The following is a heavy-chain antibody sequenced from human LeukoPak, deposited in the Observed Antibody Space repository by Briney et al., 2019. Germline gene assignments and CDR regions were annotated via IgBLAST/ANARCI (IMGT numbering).Heavy chain of an antibody. CDR1: GDSISYYY. CDR3: ARDVVAAAGTWDY. CDR2: ISTSVTT. J-gene: IGHJ4*02. D-gene: IGHD6-13*01. V-gene: IGHV4-4*07. Sequence: SETLSLTCTASGDSISYYYWSWIRQPAGKGLEWIGRISTSVTTNYNPSLKSRVTMSVDTSKNQFSLKLSSVTAADTAVYYCARDVVAAAGTWDYWGQGTLVTVSS.